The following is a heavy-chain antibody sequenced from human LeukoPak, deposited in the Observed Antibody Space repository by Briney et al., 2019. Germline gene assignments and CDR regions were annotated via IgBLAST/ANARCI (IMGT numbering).Heavy chain of an antibody. CDR1: GFTFSAYA. V-gene: IGHV3-23*01. J-gene: IGHJ4*02. CDR3: AKDNDFWSGYSDY. Sequence: GGTLRLSRAASGFTFSAYAMSWGPQAPGKGLEWGSENSSNGGSTYYADSVKGRFTISRDNSKNTLYLQMNSLRAEDTAVYDCAKDNDFWSGYSDYWGQGTLVTVSS. D-gene: IGHD3-3*01. CDR2: NSSNGGST.